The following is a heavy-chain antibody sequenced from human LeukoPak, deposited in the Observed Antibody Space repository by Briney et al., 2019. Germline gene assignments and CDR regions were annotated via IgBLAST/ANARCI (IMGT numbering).Heavy chain of an antibody. D-gene: IGHD1-1*01. CDR1: GFTVSSNF. CDR3: ARDGYGTNYMDV. J-gene: IGHJ6*03. CDR2: IYSGGTT. V-gene: IGHV3-53*01. Sequence: GGSLRLSCAASGFTVSSNFMSWVRQAPGKGLEWVSVIYSGGTTYYADSVKGRFTISRDNSRNTLYLQMNSLRAEDTAVYYCARDGYGTNYMDVWGKGTTVTVSS.